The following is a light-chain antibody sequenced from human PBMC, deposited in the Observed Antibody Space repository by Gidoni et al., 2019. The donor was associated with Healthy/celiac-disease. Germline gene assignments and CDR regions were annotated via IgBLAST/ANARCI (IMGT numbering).Light chain of an antibody. J-gene: IGKJ2*01. V-gene: IGKV4-1*01. CDR1: QSVLYSSNNTNY. CDR3: QQYYSTPYT. CDR2: WAS. Sequence: DIVMTQSPDSLDVSLGERATINCKSSQSVLYSSNNTNYLAWYQQKPGQPPKLLIYWASTRESGVPDRFSGSGSVTDFTLTISSLQAEDVAVYYCQQYYSTPYTFGQXTKLEIK.